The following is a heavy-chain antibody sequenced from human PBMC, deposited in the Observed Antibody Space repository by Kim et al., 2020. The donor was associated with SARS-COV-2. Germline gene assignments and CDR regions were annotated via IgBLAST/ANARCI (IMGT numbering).Heavy chain of an antibody. D-gene: IGHD2-2*01. J-gene: IGHJ4*02. Sequence: NYNPSLKSRVTISVDKSKNQFSLRLSSVTAADTAVYYCARVVTDTSCYDYWGQGTLVTVSS. V-gene: IGHV4-4*02. CDR3: ARVVTDTSCYDY.